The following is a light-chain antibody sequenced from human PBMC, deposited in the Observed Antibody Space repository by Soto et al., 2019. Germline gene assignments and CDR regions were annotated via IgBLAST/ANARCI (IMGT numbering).Light chain of an antibody. V-gene: IGKV3-20*01. CDR1: QSVSSSY. Sequence: EIVLTQSPGTLSLSPGERATLSCRASQSVSSSYLAWYQQKPGQAPRLLIYGASSRATGIPDRFSGSGSGTDFTLTISRLEPEDFAVYYCQQYGSSIFTFGPRSKVDIK. J-gene: IGKJ3*01. CDR2: GAS. CDR3: QQYGSSIFT.